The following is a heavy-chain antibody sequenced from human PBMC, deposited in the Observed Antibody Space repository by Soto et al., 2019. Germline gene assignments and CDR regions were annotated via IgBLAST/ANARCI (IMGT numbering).Heavy chain of an antibody. CDR1: GGTFSSYA. CDR2: IIPIFGTA. D-gene: IGHD1-26*01. V-gene: IGHV1-69*13. J-gene: IGHJ3*02. Sequence: SVKVSCKASGGTFSSYAISWVPQAPVRGLEWMGGIIPIFGTANYAQKFQGRVTITADESTSTAYMELSSLRSEDTAVYYCAREGVSHSVSYVGAFDIWGQGSMVTVSS. CDR3: AREGVSHSVSYVGAFDI.